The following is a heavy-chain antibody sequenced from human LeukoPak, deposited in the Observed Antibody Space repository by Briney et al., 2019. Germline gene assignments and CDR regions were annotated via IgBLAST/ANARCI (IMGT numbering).Heavy chain of an antibody. D-gene: IGHD3-22*01. CDR3: AKACLAYYYDSSGYYSAYFDY. CDR1: GFTFSSYN. Sequence: GGSLRLSCAASGFTFSSYNMNWVRQAPGKGLEWVSSISSSSNYIYYADSVKGRFTISRDNSKNTLYLQMNSLRAEDTAVYYCAKACLAYYYDSSGYYSAYFDYWGQGTLVTVSS. J-gene: IGHJ4*02. V-gene: IGHV3-21*04. CDR2: ISSSSNYI.